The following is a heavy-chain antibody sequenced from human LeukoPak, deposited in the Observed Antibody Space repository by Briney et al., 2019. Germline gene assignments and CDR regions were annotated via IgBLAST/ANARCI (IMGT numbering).Heavy chain of an antibody. CDR1: TFTVSDKY. V-gene: IGHV3-66*01. CDR3: ARDLTYGGKRGYYFDY. J-gene: IGHJ4*02. Sequence: GGSLRLSYAASTFTVSDKYMSWVRQAPGKGLEWVSVIYGDGSTYYADSVKGRFTMSRDNSKNTLYLQMNSLRAEDTAVYYCARDLTYGGKRGYYFDYWGQGTLVTVSS. D-gene: IGHD4-23*01. CDR2: IYGDGST.